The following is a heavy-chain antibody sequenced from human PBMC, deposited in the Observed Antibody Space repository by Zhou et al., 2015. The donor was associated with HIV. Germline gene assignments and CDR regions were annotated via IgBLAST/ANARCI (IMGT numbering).Heavy chain of an antibody. Sequence: QVQLVQSGAEVKKPGSSVKVSCKASGGTFSSYAISWVRQAPGQGLEWMGGIIPIFGTANYAQKFQGRVTITADESTSTAYMELSSLRSEDTAVYYCARDGLRVNSSGWSDYYYYYMDVWGKGTTVTVSS. CDR3: ARDGLRVNSSGWSDYYYYYMDV. J-gene: IGHJ6*03. D-gene: IGHD6-19*01. CDR1: GGTFSSYA. V-gene: IGHV1-69*01. CDR2: IIPIFGTA.